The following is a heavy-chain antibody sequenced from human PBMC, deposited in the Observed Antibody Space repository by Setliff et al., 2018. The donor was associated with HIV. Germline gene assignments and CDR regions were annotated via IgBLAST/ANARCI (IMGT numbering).Heavy chain of an antibody. J-gene: IGHJ4*02. V-gene: IGHV4-39*01. CDR3: ARQTWEYYDTLTGYYRSPKNFDS. D-gene: IGHD3-9*01. Sequence: SETLSLTCTVSGGSISSSSYYWSWIRQPPGKGLEWIGTISYTGSTYYDPSLKSRVTISLDTSKNQFFLKLSSVTAPDTAIYYCARQTWEYYDTLTGYYRSPKNFDSWGQGTLVTVSS. CDR1: GGSISSSSYY. CDR2: ISYTGST.